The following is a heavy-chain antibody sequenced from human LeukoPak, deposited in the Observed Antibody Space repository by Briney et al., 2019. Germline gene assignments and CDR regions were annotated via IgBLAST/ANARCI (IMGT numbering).Heavy chain of an antibody. V-gene: IGHV3-9*03. CDR1: GFTFDDYA. CDR2: ISWNSGSI. J-gene: IGHJ4*02. Sequence: PGGSLRLSCAASGFTFDDYAMHWVRHAPGKGLEWVSGISWNSGSIGYADSVKGRFTISRDNAKNSLYLQMNSLRAEDMALYYCAKDIGVAAAGYFDYWGQGTLVTVSS. D-gene: IGHD6-13*01. CDR3: AKDIGVAAAGYFDY.